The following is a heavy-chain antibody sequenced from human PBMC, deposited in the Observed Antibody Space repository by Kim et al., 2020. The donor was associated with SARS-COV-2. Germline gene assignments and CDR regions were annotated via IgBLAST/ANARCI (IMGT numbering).Heavy chain of an antibody. Sequence: RGSLRLSCAASGFTFSSSAMSWVRQAPGKGLEWVSAIGSSGNTYYADSVKGRFTISRDNSKNTLYLQMISLRAEDTAIYYCAKTGQFDNWGQGTLVTVSS. CDR1: GFTFSSSA. J-gene: IGHJ4*02. CDR2: IGSSGNT. V-gene: IGHV3-23*01. CDR3: AKTGQFDN.